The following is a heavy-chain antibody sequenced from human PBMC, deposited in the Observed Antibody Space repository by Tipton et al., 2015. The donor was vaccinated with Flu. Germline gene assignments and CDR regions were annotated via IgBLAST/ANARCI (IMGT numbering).Heavy chain of an antibody. Sequence: SLRLPCAVSGGSISSSNWWSWVRQPPGKGLEWIGEIYHSGSTNYNPSLKSRVTISVDKSKNQLSLKLSSVTAADTAVYYCASWLSSSWYSSYFDYWGQGTLVTVSS. V-gene: IGHV4-4*02. CDR2: IYHSGST. J-gene: IGHJ4*02. CDR3: ASWLSSSWYSSYFDY. D-gene: IGHD6-13*01. CDR1: GGSISSSNW.